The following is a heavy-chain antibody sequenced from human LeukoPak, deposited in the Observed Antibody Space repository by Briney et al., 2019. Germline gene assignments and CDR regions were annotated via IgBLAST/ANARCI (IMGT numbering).Heavy chain of an antibody. Sequence: KPSETLSLTCTVSGYSISSGYYWSWIRQPPGKGLEWIGYIYYSGSTNYNPSLKSRVTISVDTSKNQFSLKLNSVTAADTAVYYCARVVRGQWLAPYFDYWGQGTLVTVSS. CDR2: IYYSGST. V-gene: IGHV4-61*01. D-gene: IGHD6-19*01. CDR1: GYSISSGYY. J-gene: IGHJ4*02. CDR3: ARVVRGQWLAPYFDY.